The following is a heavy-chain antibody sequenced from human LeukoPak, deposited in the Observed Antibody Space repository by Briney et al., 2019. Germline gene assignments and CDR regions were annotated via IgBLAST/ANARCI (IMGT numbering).Heavy chain of an antibody. CDR2: MNPSTGNT. CDR3: ARGRDFWSGSKNCFDP. V-gene: IGHV1-8*01. CDR1: GYTFTSYD. D-gene: IGHD3-3*01. Sequence: ASVNVSCKASGYTFTSYDVNWVRQATGQGPGWIGWMNPSTGNTGYAQKFQSRVTMTRNTSISTAYMELSSLRSEDTAVYYCARGRDFWSGSKNCFDPWGQGTLVTVSS. J-gene: IGHJ5*02.